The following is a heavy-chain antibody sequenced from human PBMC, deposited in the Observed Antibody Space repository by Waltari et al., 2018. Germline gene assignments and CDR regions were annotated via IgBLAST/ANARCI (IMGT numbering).Heavy chain of an antibody. CDR2: ISNDGNEK. CDR3: AGDDPRWYPDSLDL. J-gene: IGHJ3*01. CDR1: ELAFNLYT. D-gene: IGHD6-13*01. Sequence: QGHLIESGGGMVQPRTSLRLSCASSELAFNLYTVHWVRQAPGKGREGVALISNDGNEKKYADSVRGRFTSSRDTSPQTVFLEMDSLRPDDTALYYCAGDDPRWYPDSLDLWGQGTMVTVSP. V-gene: IGHV3-30*03.